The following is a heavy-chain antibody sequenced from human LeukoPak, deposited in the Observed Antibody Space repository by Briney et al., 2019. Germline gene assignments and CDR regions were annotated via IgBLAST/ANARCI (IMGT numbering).Heavy chain of an antibody. Sequence: PSETLSLTCTVSGGSISSYYWSWIRRPPGKGLEWIGYIYYSGSTNYNPSLKSRVTISVDTSKNQFSLKLSSVTAADTAVYYCARVPRARSWTGFDYWGQGTLVTVSS. CDR3: ARVPRARSWTGFDY. D-gene: IGHD1-26*01. J-gene: IGHJ4*02. CDR1: GGSISSYY. V-gene: IGHV4-59*01. CDR2: IYYSGST.